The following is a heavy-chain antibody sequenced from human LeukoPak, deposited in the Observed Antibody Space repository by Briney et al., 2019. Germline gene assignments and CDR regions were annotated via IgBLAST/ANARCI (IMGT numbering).Heavy chain of an antibody. CDR1: GFAFDDYA. D-gene: IGHD6-19*01. Sequence: PGGSLRLSCAASGFAFDDYAMHWVRQAPGKGLEWVSGISWNSGSIGYADSVKGRFTISRDNAKNSLYLQMNSLRAKDMALYYCAKGYSSGTHTQVDYWGQGTLVTVSS. J-gene: IGHJ4*02. V-gene: IGHV3-9*03. CDR2: ISWNSGSI. CDR3: AKGYSSGTHTQVDY.